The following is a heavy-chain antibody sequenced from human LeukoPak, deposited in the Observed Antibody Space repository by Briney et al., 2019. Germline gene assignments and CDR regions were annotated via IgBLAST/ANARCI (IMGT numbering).Heavy chain of an antibody. CDR3: ARQEAGTKRGFDY. D-gene: IGHD6-19*01. J-gene: IGHJ4*02. CDR2: IYYCGST. CDR1: GRPIRSSSYQ. Sequence: SDTESLPCTVSGRPIRSSSYQWGWGRQPPGEGLEWNGSIYYCGSTYYNPALRSRVAISADTSKNPFSLKLSSVTAADTAVYYCARQEAGTKRGFDYWGQGTLVTVSS. V-gene: IGHV4-39*01.